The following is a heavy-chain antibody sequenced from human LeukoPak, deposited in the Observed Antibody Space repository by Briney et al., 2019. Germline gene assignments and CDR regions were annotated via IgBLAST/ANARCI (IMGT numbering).Heavy chain of an antibody. J-gene: IGHJ4*02. CDR1: GGSISRNNW. Sequence: KPSETLSLTCAVSGGSISRNNWWSWVRQPPGKGLEGNGEIYHSGSTNYNPSLKSRVTISVDKSKSQFSLKLNSVTAADTAVYYCARARPALFDYWGQGTLVTVSS. CDR3: ARARPALFDY. CDR2: IYHSGST. V-gene: IGHV4-4*02. D-gene: IGHD3-3*02.